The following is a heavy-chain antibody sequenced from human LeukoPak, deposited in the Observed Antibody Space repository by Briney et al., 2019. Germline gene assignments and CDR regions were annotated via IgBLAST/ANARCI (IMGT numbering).Heavy chain of an antibody. D-gene: IGHD3-10*01. CDR3: ARDGDSGWLDH. J-gene: IGHJ5*02. V-gene: IGHV4-59*11. Sequence: PSETLSLTCTVSGGSISGHYWSWIQLPPGKGLEWIGYIYYSGSTSYNPSLKTRVTISLDTSKNQFSLKLSSMTAADTAVYYCARDGDSGWLDHWGQGTLVTVSS. CDR2: IYYSGST. CDR1: GGSISGHY.